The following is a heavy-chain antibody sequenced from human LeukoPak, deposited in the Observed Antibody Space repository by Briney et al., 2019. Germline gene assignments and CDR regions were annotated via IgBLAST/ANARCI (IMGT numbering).Heavy chain of an antibody. CDR2: IWYDGSNK. CDR1: GFTFSSYG. Sequence: GGSLRLSCAASGFTFSSYGMHWVRQAPGKGLEWVAVIWYDGSNKYYADSVKGRFTISRDNSKNTLFLQMNSLRAEDTAVYYCARDLSTRYCSGGSCYPHYYYGMDDWGQGTTVTVSS. J-gene: IGHJ6*02. V-gene: IGHV3-33*01. D-gene: IGHD2-15*01. CDR3: ARDLSTRYCSGGSCYPHYYYGMDD.